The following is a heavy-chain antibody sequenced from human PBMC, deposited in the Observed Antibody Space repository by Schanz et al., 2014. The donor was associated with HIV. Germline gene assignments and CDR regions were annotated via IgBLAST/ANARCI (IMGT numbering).Heavy chain of an antibody. CDR1: GFTFYTYA. CDR2: ISDSGDGT. Sequence: EVQLLDSGGGLVQPGGSLRLSCVASGFTFYTYAMTWVRQAPGKGLEWVSTISDSGDGTYYADSMKGRVTISRDNSKNTLYLQMNSLRVEDTAVYYCAKPEYDSRGNSQSHFDSWGQGTLVTVSS. CDR3: AKPEYDSRGNSQSHFDS. J-gene: IGHJ4*02. D-gene: IGHD3-22*01. V-gene: IGHV3-23*01.